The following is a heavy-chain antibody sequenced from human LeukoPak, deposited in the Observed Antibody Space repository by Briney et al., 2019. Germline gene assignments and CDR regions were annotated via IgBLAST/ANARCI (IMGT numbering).Heavy chain of an antibody. CDR3: ARYRGGRGSDFFDY. D-gene: IGHD3-10*01. CDR2: ITGSSSTV. J-gene: IGHJ4*02. V-gene: IGHV3-48*02. CDR1: GFTFSSYS. Sequence: QSGGSLRLSCAASGFTFSSYSMTWVRQAPGKGLEWISYITGSSSTVFYADSVKGRFIISRDNAKNSLYLQMNSLRDEDTAVYYCARYRGGRGSDFFDYWGQGTLVTVSS.